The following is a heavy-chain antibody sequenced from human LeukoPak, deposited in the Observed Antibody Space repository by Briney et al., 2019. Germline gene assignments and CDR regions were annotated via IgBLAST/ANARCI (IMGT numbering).Heavy chain of an antibody. D-gene: IGHD6-13*01. Sequence: SQTLSLTCAVSGGSISSGGYSWSWIRQPPGKGLEWIGYIYHSGGTYYNPSLKSRVTISVDRSKNQFSLKLRSVTAADTAVYYCARGDSCSSNAFDIWGQGTMVTVSS. V-gene: IGHV4-30-2*01. CDR1: GGSISSGGYS. CDR3: ARGDSCSSNAFDI. J-gene: IGHJ3*02. CDR2: IYHSGGT.